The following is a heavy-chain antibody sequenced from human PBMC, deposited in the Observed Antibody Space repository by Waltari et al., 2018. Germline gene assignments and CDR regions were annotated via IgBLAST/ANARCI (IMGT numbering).Heavy chain of an antibody. CDR3: ARDGNEVGELLSSTAWDY. Sequence: EVQLVESGGGLVQPGGSLRLSCAAPGFTFSSYEMNWVRQAPGKGMELVSYIWISVSPRYYADSVKGRFTIARDNAKNSLYLQMNSLRAEDTAVYYCARDGNEVGELLSSTAWDYWGQGTLVTVSS. CDR2: IWISVSPR. V-gene: IGHV3-48*03. D-gene: IGHD3-10*01. CDR1: GFTFSSYE. J-gene: IGHJ4*02.